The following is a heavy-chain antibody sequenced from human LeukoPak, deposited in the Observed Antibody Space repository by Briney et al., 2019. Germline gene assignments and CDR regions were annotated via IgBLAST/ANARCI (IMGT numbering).Heavy chain of an antibody. Sequence: GASVKVSCKASGYTLTSYGISWVRQAPGQGLEWMGWISAYNGNTNYAQKLQGRVTMTTDTSTSTAYMELRSLRSDDTAVYYCARGAPAPGYSGREWGYWGQGTLVTVSS. CDR2: ISAYNGNT. CDR1: GYTLTSYG. J-gene: IGHJ4*02. D-gene: IGHD5-12*01. CDR3: ARGAPAPGYSGREWGY. V-gene: IGHV1-18*01.